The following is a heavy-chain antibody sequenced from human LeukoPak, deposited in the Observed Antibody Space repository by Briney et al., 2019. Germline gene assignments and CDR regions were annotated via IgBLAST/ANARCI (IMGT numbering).Heavy chain of an antibody. D-gene: IGHD3-3*01. Sequence: GGSLRLSCAASGFSFSTYWMHWVRQAPGKGLEWVSRINSDGITTFYADSVKGRFTISRDNAKNTLYLQMNSLRGEDTAVYYCARGSGYSVLDYWGQGTLVTVSS. V-gene: IGHV3-74*01. CDR2: INSDGITT. CDR1: GFSFSTYW. CDR3: ARGSGYSVLDY. J-gene: IGHJ4*02.